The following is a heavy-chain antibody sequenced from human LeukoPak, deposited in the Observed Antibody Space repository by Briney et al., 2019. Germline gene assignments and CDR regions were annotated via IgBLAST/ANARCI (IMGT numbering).Heavy chain of an antibody. Sequence: SETLSLTCTVSGGSISSSSYYWGWIRQPPGKGLEWFGRIYYSGSTYYNPSLKSRVTISVDTSKNQFSLKLSSVTAADTAVYYCARRAVAGSTGTFDYWGQGTLVTVSS. D-gene: IGHD6-19*01. V-gene: IGHV4-39*01. CDR3: ARRAVAGSTGTFDY. CDR2: IYYSGST. J-gene: IGHJ4*02. CDR1: GGSISSSSYY.